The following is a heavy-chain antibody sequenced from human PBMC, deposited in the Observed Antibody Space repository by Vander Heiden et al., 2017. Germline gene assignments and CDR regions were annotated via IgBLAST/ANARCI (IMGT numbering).Heavy chain of an antibody. J-gene: IGHJ4*02. D-gene: IGHD3-10*02. V-gene: IGHV1-2*02. CDR1: GYTFTDYY. CDR2: INPNSGGT. CDR3: ARDVRSVTTDY. Sequence: QVQLVQSGAEAKKPGASVKVSCKASGYTFTDYYMHWVRQAPGQGLEWMGWINPNSGGTKYAQKFQGRVTMTRDTSINTAYMELSSLRSDDTAVYYCARDVRSVTTDYWGQGTLVTVSS.